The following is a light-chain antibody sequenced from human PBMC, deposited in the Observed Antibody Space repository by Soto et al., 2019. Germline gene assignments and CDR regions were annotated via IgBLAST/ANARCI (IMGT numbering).Light chain of an antibody. J-gene: IGKJ2*01. CDR1: QGISSY. CDR2: AAS. CDR3: QQLNSYPYT. Sequence: IQLTQSPSSLSASVGDRVTITCRASQGISSYLAWYQQKPGKAPNLLIYAASTLQSGVPSRFSGSGAGTDVTLAISGVRPEDFATYYCQQLNSYPYTFGQGTKLEIK. V-gene: IGKV1-9*01.